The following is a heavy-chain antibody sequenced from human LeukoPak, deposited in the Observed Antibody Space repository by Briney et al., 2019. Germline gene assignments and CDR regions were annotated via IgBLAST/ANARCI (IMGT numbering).Heavy chain of an antibody. V-gene: IGHV3-23*01. CDR1: GFTFSSYA. CDR3: AEDLAYCGGDCYNYYYYGMDV. J-gene: IGHJ6*02. D-gene: IGHD2-21*02. CDR2: ISGSGGST. Sequence: PGGSLRLSCAASGFTFSSYAMSWVRQAPGKGLEWVSAISGSGGSTYYADSVKGRFTISRDNSKNALYLQMNSLRAEDTAVYYCAEDLAYCGGDCYNYYYYGMDVWGQGTTVTVSS.